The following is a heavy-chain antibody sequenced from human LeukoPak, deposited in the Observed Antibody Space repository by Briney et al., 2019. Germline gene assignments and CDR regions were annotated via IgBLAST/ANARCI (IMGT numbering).Heavy chain of an antibody. D-gene: IGHD3-9*01. CDR2: TSYNGSVN. Sequence: GRSLRLSCVGSGFTFGHVALHWVRQAPGKGLEWVAVTSYNGSVNFYADSVRGRFTISRDNSKNTLFLQMSSLRVEDTAVYYCARMALLTGGTPSGIIYWGQGTLVTVSS. V-gene: IGHV3-30-3*01. J-gene: IGHJ4*02. CDR3: ARMALLTGGTPSGIIY. CDR1: GFTFGHVA.